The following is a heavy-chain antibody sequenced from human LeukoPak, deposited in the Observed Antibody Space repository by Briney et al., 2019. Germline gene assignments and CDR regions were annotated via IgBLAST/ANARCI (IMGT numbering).Heavy chain of an antibody. CDR1: GYTFTSYG. CDR2: ISYDGSNK. CDR3: ARGNAETDYYYYGMDV. J-gene: IGHJ6*02. Sequence: SCKASGYTFTSYGISWVRQAPGKGLEWVAVISYDGSNKYYADSVKGRFTISGDNSKNTLYLQMNSLRAEDTAVYYCARGNAETDYYYYGMDVWGQGTTVTVSS. V-gene: IGHV3-30-3*01.